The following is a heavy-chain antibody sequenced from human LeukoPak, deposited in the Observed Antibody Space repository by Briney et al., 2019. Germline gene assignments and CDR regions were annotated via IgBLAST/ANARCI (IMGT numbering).Heavy chain of an antibody. CDR3: AKDLREYYDSSGVDY. CDR2: ISWNSGSI. J-gene: IGHJ4*02. D-gene: IGHD3-22*01. V-gene: IGHV3-9*01. CDR1: GFTFDDYA. Sequence: PGGSLRLSCAASGFTFDDYAMHWVRQAPGKGLEWVSGISWNSGSIGYADSVKGRFTISRDNAKNSLYLQMNSLRAEDAALYYCAKDLREYYDSSGVDYWGQGTLVTVSS.